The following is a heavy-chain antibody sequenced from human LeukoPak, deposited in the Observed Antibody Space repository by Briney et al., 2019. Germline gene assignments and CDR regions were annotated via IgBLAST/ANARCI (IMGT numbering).Heavy chain of an antibody. CDR2: IYHSGST. CDR1: GYSISSGYY. CDR3: ARTLGYCSGGSCYLWFDP. V-gene: IGHV4-38-2*02. D-gene: IGHD2-15*01. J-gene: IGHJ5*02. Sequence: PSETLSLTCTVSGYSISSGYYWGWIRQPPGKGLEWIGSIYHSGSTYYNPSLKSRVTISVDTSKNQFSLKLSSVTAADTAVYYCARTLGYCSGGSCYLWFDPWGQGTLVTVSS.